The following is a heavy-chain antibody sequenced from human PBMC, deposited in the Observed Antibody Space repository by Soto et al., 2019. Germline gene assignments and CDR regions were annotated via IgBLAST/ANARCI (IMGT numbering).Heavy chain of an antibody. V-gene: IGHV4-34*01. CDR1: CGSLSGYY. D-gene: IGHD3-10*01. CDR2: INPIGRT. CDR3: ATLGWRGSWTEEYYSYYGMEV. Sequence: SETLYLTFAVSCGSLSGYYWGWIRQPPGKRLEWIVEINPIGRTNYNPSLKSRVTILVDTSKNQFSLRLSSVTAADTAVYYCATLGWRGSWTEEYYSYYGMEVWGQGTTVT. J-gene: IGHJ6*02.